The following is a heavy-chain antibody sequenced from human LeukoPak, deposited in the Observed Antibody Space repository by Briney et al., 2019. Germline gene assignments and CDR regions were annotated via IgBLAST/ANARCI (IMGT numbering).Heavy chain of an antibody. Sequence: SETLSLTCAVSGGSISSSNWWCWVRQPPGKGLEWSGVIFHSGSTNYNPSLKSRITISVDKSKNQFSLKLSSVTAADTAVYYCARFGGATTAYYFDYWGQGTLVTVSS. CDR2: IFHSGST. D-gene: IGHD1-26*01. CDR3: ARFGGATTAYYFDY. J-gene: IGHJ4*02. V-gene: IGHV4-4*02. CDR1: GGSISSSNW.